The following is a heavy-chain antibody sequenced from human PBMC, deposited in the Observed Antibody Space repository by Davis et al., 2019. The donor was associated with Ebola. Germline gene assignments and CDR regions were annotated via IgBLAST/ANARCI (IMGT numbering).Heavy chain of an antibody. CDR2: ISYDGSNK. Sequence: GESLKISCAASGFTFSSYAMHWVCQAPGKGLEWVAVISYDGSNKYYADSVKGRFTISRDNSKNTLYLQMNSLRAEDTAVYYCAKEGHGMITFGGVTDYWGQGTLVTVSS. V-gene: IGHV3-30-3*01. J-gene: IGHJ4*02. CDR1: GFTFSSYA. D-gene: IGHD3-16*01. CDR3: AKEGHGMITFGGVTDY.